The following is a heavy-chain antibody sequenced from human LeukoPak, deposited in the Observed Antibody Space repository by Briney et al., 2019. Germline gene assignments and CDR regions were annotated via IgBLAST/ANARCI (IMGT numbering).Heavy chain of an antibody. D-gene: IGHD3-10*01. CDR3: AKTFV. J-gene: IGHJ4*02. CDR2: ISKDGGNK. CDR1: GVTFSSYA. Sequence: GRSLRLSCAASGVTFSSYAMHWVRQAPGTGLEWVTAISKDGGNKYYADSVKGRFTISRDNSKNTLYLQMNSLRAEDTAVYYCAKTFVWGQGTLVTVSS. V-gene: IGHV3-30-3*02.